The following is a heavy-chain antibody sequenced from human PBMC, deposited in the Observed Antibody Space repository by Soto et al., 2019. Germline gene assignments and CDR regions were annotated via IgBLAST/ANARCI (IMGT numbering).Heavy chain of an antibody. CDR1: GGSISSSSYY. Sequence: SETLSLTCTVSGGSISSSSYYWGWIRQPPGKGLEWIGSIYYSGSTYYNPSLKSRVTISVDTSKNQLSLKLSSVTAADTAVYYCARHDWAKPFDYWGQGTLVTVS. D-gene: IGHD3-9*01. J-gene: IGHJ4*02. V-gene: IGHV4-39*01. CDR3: ARHDWAKPFDY. CDR2: IYYSGST.